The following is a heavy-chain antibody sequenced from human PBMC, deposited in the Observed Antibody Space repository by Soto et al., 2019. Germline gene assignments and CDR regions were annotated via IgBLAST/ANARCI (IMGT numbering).Heavy chain of an antibody. CDR1: GGTFSSYA. J-gene: IGHJ4*02. V-gene: IGHV1-69*06. D-gene: IGHD1-7*01. CDR3: ARSPYNWNYSKWLDY. CDR2: IIPIFGTA. Sequence: GASVKVSCKASGGTFSSYAISWVRQAPGQGLEWMGGIIPIFGTANYAQKFQGRVTITADKSTSTAYMELSSLRSEDTAVYYCARSPYNWNYSKWLDYWGQGTLVTVSS.